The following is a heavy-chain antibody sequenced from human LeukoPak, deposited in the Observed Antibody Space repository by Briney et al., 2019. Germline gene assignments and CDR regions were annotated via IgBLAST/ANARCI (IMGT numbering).Heavy chain of an antibody. CDR2: IYYSGST. CDR3: ARTRYYDILTGHQPFDH. V-gene: IGHV4-59*01. D-gene: IGHD3-9*01. CDR1: GGSISSYY. J-gene: IGHJ4*02. Sequence: SETLSLTCTVSGGSISSYYWSWIRQPPGKGLEWIGYIYYSGSTNYNPSLKSRVTISVDTSKNQFSLKLSSVTAADTAVYYCARTRYYDILTGHQPFDHWGQGTLVTVSS.